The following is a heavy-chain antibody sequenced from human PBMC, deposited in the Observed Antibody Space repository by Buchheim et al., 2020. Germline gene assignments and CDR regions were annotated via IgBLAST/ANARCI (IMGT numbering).Heavy chain of an antibody. CDR3: ARSTILQPTRRWFEP. Sequence: QVQLQESGPGLVKPSQTLSLACIVSGDSITNPDYYWSWIRQSPGKGLEWIGYIHSSWVTHYNPSLSSRLTISLETSNNQFSLQLTSVTAADTALYYCARSTILQPTRRWFEPWGQGTL. CDR1: GDSITNPDYY. V-gene: IGHV4-30-4*01. CDR2: IHSSWVT. D-gene: IGHD1-26*01. J-gene: IGHJ5*02.